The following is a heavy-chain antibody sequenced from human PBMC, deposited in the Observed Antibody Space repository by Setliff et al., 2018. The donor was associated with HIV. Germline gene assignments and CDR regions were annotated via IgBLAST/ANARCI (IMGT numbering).Heavy chain of an antibody. CDR1: GYTFTSYD. J-gene: IGHJ4*02. CDR2: MNPNSGNR. Sequence: GASVKVSCKPSGYTFTSYDINWVRQATGQGLEWMGWMNPNSGNRGYAQKFQGRVTISRNTSISTAYMELSGLRSEDTAVYYCARGRGRYYDSRSYLDYWGQGTLVTVS. V-gene: IGHV1-8*03. CDR3: ARGRGRYYDSRSYLDY. D-gene: IGHD3-22*01.